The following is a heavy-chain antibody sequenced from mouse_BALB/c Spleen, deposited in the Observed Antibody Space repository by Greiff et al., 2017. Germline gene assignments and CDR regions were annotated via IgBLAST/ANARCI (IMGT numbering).Heavy chain of an antibody. D-gene: IGHD1-1*01. V-gene: IGHV1-4*01. Sequence: LQESGAELARPGASVKMSCKASGYTFTSYTMHWVKQRPGQGLEWIGYINPSSGYTNYNQKFKDKATLTADKSSSTAYMQLSSLTSEDSAVYYCPRFPVVAKGVYYAMDYWGQGTSVTVSS. CDR3: PRFPVVAKGVYYAMDY. CDR2: INPSSGYT. J-gene: IGHJ4*01. CDR1: GYTFTSYT.